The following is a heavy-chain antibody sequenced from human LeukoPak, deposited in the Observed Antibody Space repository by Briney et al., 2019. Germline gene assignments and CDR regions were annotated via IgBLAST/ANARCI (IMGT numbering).Heavy chain of an antibody. D-gene: IGHD2-15*01. CDR1: GFNFSNYA. CDR3: AKARAAVVEAAINY. CDR2: VNSNDRP. V-gene: IGHV3-23*01. J-gene: IGHJ4*02. Sequence: PGGSLRPSRAASGFNFSNYAMTWVRQAPGKGLEWVSTVNSNDRPYYADSGKGRFTISRDNSKNTLYLQMNTLRVEDAALYYCAKARAAVVEAAINYWGQGILVTVSP.